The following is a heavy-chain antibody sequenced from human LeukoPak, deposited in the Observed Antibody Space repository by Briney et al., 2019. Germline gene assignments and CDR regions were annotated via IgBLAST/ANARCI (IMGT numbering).Heavy chain of an antibody. D-gene: IGHD1-14*01. V-gene: IGHV3-23*01. Sequence: GGSLRLSCAASGLTFSSYAMNWVRQAPGKGLEWVSAISGSGGNTYYADSVKGRFTISRDNSKNTLYLQMNSLRAEDTAVYYCARGVENHFDYWGQGTLVTVSS. CDR1: GLTFSSYA. J-gene: IGHJ4*02. CDR2: ISGSGGNT. CDR3: ARGVENHFDY.